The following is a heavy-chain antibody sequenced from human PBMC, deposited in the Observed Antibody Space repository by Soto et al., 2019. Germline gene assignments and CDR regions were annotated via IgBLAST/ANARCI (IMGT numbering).Heavy chain of an antibody. Sequence: SLSLSYIAAEIQFDEYCTHFVRPPPERGLEWIAGLIKDSLSISYGASMKGRFTITRDNAKNSLDLQLNSPRPEDTALYYCVEDALAAVAFYFDYWGRGALVTVSS. D-gene: IGHD6-19*01. V-gene: IGHV3-9*01. J-gene: IGHJ4*01. CDR3: VEDALAAVAFYFDY. CDR2: LIKDSLSI. CDR1: EIQFDEYC.